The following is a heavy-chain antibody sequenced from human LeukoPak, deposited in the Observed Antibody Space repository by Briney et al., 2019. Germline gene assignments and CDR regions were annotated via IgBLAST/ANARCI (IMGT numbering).Heavy chain of an antibody. Sequence: GGSLRLSCAASGFTVSSNYMSWVRQAPGKGLEWVSVIYSGGTTYYADSVKGRFTISRDISKNSLYLQMGSLRVEDTAVYYCARMLISSGYYVDSWGQGTLVTVSS. CDR1: GFTVSSNY. J-gene: IGHJ4*02. D-gene: IGHD3-22*01. CDR2: IYSGGTT. V-gene: IGHV3-53*01. CDR3: ARMLISSGYYVDS.